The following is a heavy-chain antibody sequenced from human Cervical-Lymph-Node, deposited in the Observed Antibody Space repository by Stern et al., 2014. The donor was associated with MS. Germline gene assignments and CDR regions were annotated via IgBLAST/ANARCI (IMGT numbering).Heavy chain of an antibody. CDR1: GFTFSSYG. J-gene: IGHJ6*02. D-gene: IGHD1-26*01. V-gene: IGHV3-33*01. CDR3: ARDCKLRYYYYGMDV. CDR2: IWYDGSNK. Sequence: QMQLVQYGGGVVQPGRSLRLSCAASGFTFSSYGMHWVRQAPGKGLEWVAVIWYDGSNKYYADSVKGRFTISRDNSKNTLYLQMNSLRAEDTAVYYCARDCKLRYYYYGMDVWGQGTTVTVSS.